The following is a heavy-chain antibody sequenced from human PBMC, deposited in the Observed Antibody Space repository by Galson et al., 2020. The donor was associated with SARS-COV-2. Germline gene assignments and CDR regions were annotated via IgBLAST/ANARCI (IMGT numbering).Heavy chain of an antibody. CDR1: GGSISSSSYY. CDR2: IYYSGST. Sequence: SQTLSLTCTVSGGSISSSSYYWGWIRQPPGKGLEWIGSIYYSGSTYYNPSLKSRVTISVDTSKNQFSLKLSSVTAADTAVYYCARAPEYYDSSGYYYYFDYWGQGTLVTVSS. D-gene: IGHD3-22*01. V-gene: IGHV4-39*07. J-gene: IGHJ4*02. CDR3: ARAPEYYDSSGYYYYFDY.